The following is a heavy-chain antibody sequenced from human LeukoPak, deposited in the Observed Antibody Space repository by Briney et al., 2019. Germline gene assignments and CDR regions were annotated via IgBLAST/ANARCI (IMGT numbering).Heavy chain of an antibody. J-gene: IGHJ5*02. D-gene: IGHD3-16*02. V-gene: IGHV4-61*01. CDR2: IYDGVNT. CDR1: GASVSSASY. Sequence: SETLSLTCTVSGASVSSASYWTWIRQPPGKGVEWIAHIYDGVNTNYNPSLKSRVTISVDTSKNQFSLRLSSVTAADTAVYYCARSYYDYVWGSYRSRWFDPWGQGTLVTVSS. CDR3: ARSYYDYVWGSYRSRWFDP.